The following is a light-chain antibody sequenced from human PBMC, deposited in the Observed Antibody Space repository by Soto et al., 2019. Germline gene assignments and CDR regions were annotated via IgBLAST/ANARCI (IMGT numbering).Light chain of an antibody. V-gene: IGKV1-17*01. CDR1: QGFRND. CDR3: LQHNNYPYT. CDR2: GAS. J-gene: IGKJ2*01. Sequence: DIQMTQSPSSLSASVGDRVTITCRASQGFRNDLSWYQQKTGKAPKRLIHGASSLYSGVPSRFSSGGSGTEFFLTISSLQPEDFATYHCLQHNNYPYTFCQGTKLQIK.